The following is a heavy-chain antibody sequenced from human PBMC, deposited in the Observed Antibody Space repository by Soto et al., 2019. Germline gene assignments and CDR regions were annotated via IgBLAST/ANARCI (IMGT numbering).Heavy chain of an antibody. CDR1: GFRFDDYG. CDR2: ISRDSRSI. J-gene: IGHJ4*02. Sequence: SLRLSCEVSGFRFDDYGMHWVRQAPGKGLERIAGISRDSRSISYGASMKGRFTISRDNAKNSLYLQLNSLRADDTAFYYCVKDALTTVAYYFDYWGQGALVPVSS. D-gene: IGHD4-17*01. V-gene: IGHV3-9*01. CDR3: VKDALTTVAYYFDY.